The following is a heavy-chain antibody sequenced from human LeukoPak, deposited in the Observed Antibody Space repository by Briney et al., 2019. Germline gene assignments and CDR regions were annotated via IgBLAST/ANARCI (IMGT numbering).Heavy chain of an antibody. D-gene: IGHD6-13*01. J-gene: IGHJ4*02. Sequence: GGSLRLSCAASGFTFAIYHMSWVRQAPGKGLEWVATIRGDGVYYADSVKGRFTISRDDSKNTVYVQMNSLRAEDTAVYYCAREKVAAAGIDYWGQGTLVTVSS. CDR1: GFTFAIYH. CDR3: AREKVAAAGIDY. V-gene: IGHV3-23*01. CDR2: IRGDGV.